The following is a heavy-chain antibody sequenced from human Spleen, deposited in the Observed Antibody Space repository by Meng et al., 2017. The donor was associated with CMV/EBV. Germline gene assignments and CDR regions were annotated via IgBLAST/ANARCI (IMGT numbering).Heavy chain of an antibody. J-gene: IGHJ6*02. CDR2: ISGSSRTI. CDR3: ARRPAPAATYYFYYNLDV. V-gene: IGHV3-48*04. CDR1: GFTFSDYD. Sequence: GGSLRLSCEASGFTFSDYDMNWVRQAQGKGLAWVAYISGSSRTIFYADSVQGRFAISRDNAKSSLYLQMDSLGAEDTAVYYCARRPAPAATYYFYYNLDVWGQGTTVTVSS. D-gene: IGHD2-2*01.